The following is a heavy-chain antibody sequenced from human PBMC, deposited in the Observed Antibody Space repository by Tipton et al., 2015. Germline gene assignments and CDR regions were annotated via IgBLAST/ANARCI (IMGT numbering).Heavy chain of an antibody. J-gene: IGHJ6*02. CDR1: GFTFSRSA. CDR2: ISGSGDTT. V-gene: IGHV3-23*01. Sequence: GSLRLSCTGSGFTFSRSAMSWVRQAPEKGLEWLSTISGSGDTTYYADSVKGRFTISRDNSKNTLYLQMSILRVEDTAVYYCAKDKKLISGYYFYLYGMDVWGQGATVTVSS. D-gene: IGHD3-22*01. CDR3: AKDKKLISGYYFYLYGMDV.